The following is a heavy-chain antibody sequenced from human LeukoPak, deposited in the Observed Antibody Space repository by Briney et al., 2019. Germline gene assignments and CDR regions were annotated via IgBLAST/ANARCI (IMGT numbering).Heavy chain of an antibody. Sequence: PSETLSLTCAVYGGSFSGYYWSWIRQPPGKGLEWIGEINHSGSTNYNPSLKSRVTIPVDTSKNQFSLKLSSVTAPDTAVYYCARGSKYGYYNFLHPWPQEPLHTV. CDR1: GGSFSGYY. D-gene: IGHD3-9*01. J-gene: IGHJ5*02. CDR2: INHSGST. V-gene: IGHV4-34*01. CDR3: ARGSKYGYYNFLHP.